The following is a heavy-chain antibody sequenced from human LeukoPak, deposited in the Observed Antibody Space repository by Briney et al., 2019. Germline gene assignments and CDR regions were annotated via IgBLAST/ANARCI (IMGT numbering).Heavy chain of an antibody. CDR1: GGSISSYY. V-gene: IGHV4-59*01. CDR2: IYYSGST. J-gene: IGHJ5*02. D-gene: IGHD3-22*01. CDR3: ARIAGDYYDSSGYYPNWFDP. Sequence: PSETLSLTCSVSGGSISSYYWSWIRQPPGKGLEWIRYIYYSGSTNYNPSLKSRVTISVDTSKNQFSLKLSSVTAADPAVYYCARIAGDYYDSSGYYPNWFDPWGQGTLVTVSS.